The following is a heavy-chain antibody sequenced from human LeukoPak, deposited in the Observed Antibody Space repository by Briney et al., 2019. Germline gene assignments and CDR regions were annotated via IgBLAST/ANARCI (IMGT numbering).Heavy chain of an antibody. Sequence: GASVKVSCKASGGTFSSYAISWVRQAPGQGLEWMGGIIPIFGTANYAQKFQGRVTITTDESTSTAYMELSSLRPEDTAVYYCARDGDGGYGEGMDVWGKGTTVTVSS. V-gene: IGHV1-69*05. CDR2: IIPIFGTA. CDR3: ARDGDGGYGEGMDV. CDR1: GGTFSSYA. J-gene: IGHJ6*04. D-gene: IGHD5-12*01.